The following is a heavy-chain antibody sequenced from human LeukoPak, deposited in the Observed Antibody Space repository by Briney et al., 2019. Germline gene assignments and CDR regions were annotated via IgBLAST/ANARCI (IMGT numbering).Heavy chain of an antibody. CDR1: GFTFSSSA. Sequence: GGSLRLSCAASGFTFSSSAMSWVRQAPGKGLEWVSAITGDGGGTNHADSVKGRFTISRDNSKNTLYLQMDSLRAEDTAVYYCAKETSSGNFVTIDCWGQGTLVTVSS. CDR3: AKETSSGNFVTIDC. D-gene: IGHD1-26*01. V-gene: IGHV3-23*01. J-gene: IGHJ4*02. CDR2: ITGDGGGT.